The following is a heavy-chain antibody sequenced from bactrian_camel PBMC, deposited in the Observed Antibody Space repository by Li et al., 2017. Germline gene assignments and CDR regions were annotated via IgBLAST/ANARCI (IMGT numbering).Heavy chain of an antibody. CDR2: IDSDG. V-gene: IGHV3S40*01. J-gene: IGHJ4*01. CDR3: ATGTVGGTWFQCNY. Sequence: DVQLVESGGGSVQAGGSLRLSCAASGYTYSRYCMGWARQAPGKEREGVAAIDSDGYADSVKGRFTISRDNAKNAVYLQMNSLKSEDTARYYCATGTVGGTWFQCNYWGQGTQVTVS. CDR1: GYTYSRYC. D-gene: IGHD6*01.